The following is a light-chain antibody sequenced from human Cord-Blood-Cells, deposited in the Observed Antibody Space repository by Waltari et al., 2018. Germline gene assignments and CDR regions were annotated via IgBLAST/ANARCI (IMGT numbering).Light chain of an antibody. CDR3: MQALQTPLT. Sequence: DIVMTQSPLSLLVTPGETASISCRSSQSLLHSNGYNYLDWYLQKPGQSPKLLIYLVSNRASGVPDRFSGSGSGTDFTLKISRVEAEDVGVYYCMQALQTPLTFGGGTKVEIK. J-gene: IGKJ4*01. CDR1: QSLLHSNGYNY. V-gene: IGKV2-28*01. CDR2: LVS.